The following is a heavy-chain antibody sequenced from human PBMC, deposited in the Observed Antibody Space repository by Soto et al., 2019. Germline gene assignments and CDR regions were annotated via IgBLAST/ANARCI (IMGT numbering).Heavy chain of an antibody. Sequence: GGSLRLSCAASGFLFDTYAMHWVRQAPGKGLEWVAVISYDGDKKHYADSVRGRFTISRDNSENTLFLQMHSLRVEDTAVYYCARSDYYQGSETYYPTDYWGLGTRVTVSS. CDR1: GFLFDTYA. J-gene: IGHJ4*02. D-gene: IGHD3-10*01. CDR2: ISYDGDKK. V-gene: IGHV3-30*14. CDR3: ARSDYYQGSETYYPTDY.